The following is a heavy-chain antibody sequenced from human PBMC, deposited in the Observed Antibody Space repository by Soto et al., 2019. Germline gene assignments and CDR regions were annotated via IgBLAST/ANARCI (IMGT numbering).Heavy chain of an antibody. V-gene: IGHV1-8*01. D-gene: IGHD3-22*01. Sequence: GASVKVSCKASGYTFTSYDINWVRQATGQGLEWMGWMNPNSGNTGYAQKFQGRVTMTRNTSISTAYMELSSLRSEDTAVYYCARVYYDSSGYYTGSFDYWGQGTLVTVYS. CDR3: ARVYYDSSGYYTGSFDY. CDR1: GYTFTSYD. J-gene: IGHJ4*02. CDR2: MNPNSGNT.